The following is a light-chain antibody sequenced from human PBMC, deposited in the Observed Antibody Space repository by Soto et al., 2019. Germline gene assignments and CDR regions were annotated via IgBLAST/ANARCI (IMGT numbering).Light chain of an antibody. CDR2: EVS. J-gene: IGLJ1*01. CDR3: SSYTSSSTYV. Sequence: QSALTQPASMSGSPGQSITISCTGTSGDVGGYNYVSWYQQHPGKAPRLMIYEVSNRPSGVSNRFSGSKSGNTASLTISGLQAEDEADYYCSSYTSSSTYVFGTGTKLTVL. V-gene: IGLV2-14*01. CDR1: SGDVGGYNY.